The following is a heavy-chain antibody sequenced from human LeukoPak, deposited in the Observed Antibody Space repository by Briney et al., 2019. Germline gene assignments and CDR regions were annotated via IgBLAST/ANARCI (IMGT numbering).Heavy chain of an antibody. J-gene: IGHJ4*02. V-gene: IGHV1-69*06. D-gene: IGHD3-22*01. CDR2: IIPIFGTA. Sequence: SVKVSCKASGGTFSSYAISWVRQAPGQGLEWMGGIIPIFGTANYARKFQGRVTFTGDTSIRTAYMEVSSLTSEDTAVYYCARAPSPYYYDSSAYYSDYWGQGTLVTVSS. CDR1: GGTFSSYA. CDR3: ARAPSPYYYDSSAYYSDY.